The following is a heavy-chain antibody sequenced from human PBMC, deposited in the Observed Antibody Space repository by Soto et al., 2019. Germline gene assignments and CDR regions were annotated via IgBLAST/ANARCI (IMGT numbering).Heavy chain of an antibody. J-gene: IGHJ6*02. Sequence: PGESLKISCKGSGYSFTSYWISWVRQMPGKGLEWMGRIDPSDSYTNYSPSFQGHVTISADKSINTAYLQWSSLKASDTAMYYCASSPRGYCSSTSCRELGNYYGMDVWGQGTTVTVSS. CDR2: IDPSDSYT. V-gene: IGHV5-10-1*01. D-gene: IGHD2-2*01. CDR1: GYSFTSYW. CDR3: ASSPRGYCSSTSCRELGNYYGMDV.